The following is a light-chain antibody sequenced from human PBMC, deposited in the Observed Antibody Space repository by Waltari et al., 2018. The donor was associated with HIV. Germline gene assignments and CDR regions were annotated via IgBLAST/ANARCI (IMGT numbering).Light chain of an antibody. CDR1: SSNIGAGYD. Sequence: QSVLTQPPSVSWAPGQRVTISCTGSSSNIGAGYDVHWYQQLPGTAPKLLIYGNSNRPSGVPDRFSGSKSGTSASLAITGLQAEDEADYYCQSYDSSLGGSVFGGGTKLTVL. CDR2: GNS. CDR3: QSYDSSLGGSV. V-gene: IGLV1-40*01. J-gene: IGLJ2*01.